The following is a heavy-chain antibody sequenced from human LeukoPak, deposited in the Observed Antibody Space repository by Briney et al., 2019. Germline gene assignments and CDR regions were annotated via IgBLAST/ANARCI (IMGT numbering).Heavy chain of an antibody. CDR2: INPDSGGT. V-gene: IGHV1-2*02. J-gene: IGHJ4*02. Sequence: ASVKISCKASGYTFTGHHLHWVRQAPGQGLEWMGWINPDSGGTRYAQKFQGRVTVTRDTSTSTAYMELSRLRSDDTAVYFCARYSSTYLDQWGQGALVTVSS. D-gene: IGHD6-13*01. CDR1: GYTFTGHH. CDR3: ARYSSTYLDQ.